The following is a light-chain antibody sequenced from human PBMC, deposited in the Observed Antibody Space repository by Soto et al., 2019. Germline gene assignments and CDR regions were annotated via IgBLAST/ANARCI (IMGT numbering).Light chain of an antibody. V-gene: IGLV2-14*01. J-gene: IGLJ1*01. CDR2: EVS. CDR3: SSYTSSSTYV. Sequence: QSALAQPACVSLSPGPSLTISCTGTSSDVGGYNYVSSYQQHPGKAPKLMIYEVSNLPSGVSNRFSGSKSGNTASLTISGLQAEDEADYYCSSYTSSSTYVFGTGTKVTVL. CDR1: SSDVGGYNY.